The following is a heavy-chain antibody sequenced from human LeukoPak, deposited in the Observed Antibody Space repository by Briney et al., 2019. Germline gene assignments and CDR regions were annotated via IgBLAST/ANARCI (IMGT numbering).Heavy chain of an antibody. V-gene: IGHV4-38-2*01. J-gene: IGHJ4*02. D-gene: IGHD2-15*01. Sequence: KPSETLSLTCAVSGYSINSGHYWGWIRQPPGKGLEWIGGIYHSGATFYNSSLKSRVTISVDTSKNQFSLKVTPVTAADTAVYYCMRGVAAHRRSDYWGQGTLVTVSS. CDR2: IYHSGAT. CDR3: MRGVAAHRRSDY. CDR1: GYSINSGHY.